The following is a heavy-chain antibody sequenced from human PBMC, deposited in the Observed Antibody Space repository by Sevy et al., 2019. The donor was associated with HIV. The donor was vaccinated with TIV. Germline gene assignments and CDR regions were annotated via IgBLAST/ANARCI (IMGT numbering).Heavy chain of an antibody. V-gene: IGHV1-24*01. CDR2: FDPEDGET. Sequence: ASVKVSCKVSGYTLTKLAMHWVRQAPGKGLEWMGTFDPEDGETIYAQKFQGRVTMTEDTSIDTAYMELSSLRSEDTAVFYCAITKDYYDNSGSRFEYWGQGTLVTVSS. D-gene: IGHD3-22*01. CDR3: AITKDYYDNSGSRFEY. J-gene: IGHJ4*02. CDR1: GYTLTKLA.